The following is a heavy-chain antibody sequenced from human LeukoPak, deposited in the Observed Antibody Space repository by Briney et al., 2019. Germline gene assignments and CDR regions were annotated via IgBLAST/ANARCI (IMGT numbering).Heavy chain of an antibody. CDR3: ARNIERIAARAGYFDY. D-gene: IGHD6-6*01. Sequence: ASVKVSCKASGGTFSSYAISWVRQAPGQGLEWMGIINPSGGSTSYAQKFQGRVTMTRDTSTSTVYMELSSLRSEDTAVYYCARNIERIAARAGYFDYWGQGTLVTVSS. V-gene: IGHV1-46*01. CDR1: GGTFSSYA. CDR2: INPSGGST. J-gene: IGHJ4*02.